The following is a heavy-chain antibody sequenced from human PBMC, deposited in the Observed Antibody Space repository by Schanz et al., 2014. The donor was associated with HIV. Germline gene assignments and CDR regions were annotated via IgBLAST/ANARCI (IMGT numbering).Heavy chain of an antibody. V-gene: IGHV3-72*01. CDR3: RGYRFYYGVDF. CDR1: GFTFRSYA. Sequence: EVQLLESGGGLVQPGGSLRLTCAASGFTFRSYAMTWVRQAPGKGLDWVARSRVKSDSYATEYAASVTGRFTISRDDSKNSVYLQMNSLNIEDTAVYYCRGYRFYYGVDFWGQGTTVTVS. J-gene: IGHJ6*02. D-gene: IGHD5-18*01. CDR2: SRVKSDSYAT.